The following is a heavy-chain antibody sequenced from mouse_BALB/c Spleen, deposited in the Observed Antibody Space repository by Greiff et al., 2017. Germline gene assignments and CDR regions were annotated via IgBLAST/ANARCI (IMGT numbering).Heavy chain of an antibody. D-gene: IGHD4-1*01. CDR1: GYTFTSYY. V-gene: IGHV1S56*01. CDR2: IYPGNVNT. Sequence: QVQLQQSGPELVKPGASVRISCKASGYTFTSYYIHWVKQRPGQGLEWIGWIYPGNVNTKYNEKFKGKATLTADKSSSTAYMQLSSLTSEDSAVYFCARLGADAMDYWGQGTSVTVSS. CDR3: ARLGADAMDY. J-gene: IGHJ4*01.